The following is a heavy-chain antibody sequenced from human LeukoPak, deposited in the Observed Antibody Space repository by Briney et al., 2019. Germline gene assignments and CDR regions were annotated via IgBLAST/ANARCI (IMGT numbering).Heavy chain of an antibody. Sequence: PGGSLRLSCTASGFTFGDYAMSWVRQAPGKGLEWVSAISGSGGSTYYADSVKGRFTISRDNSKNTLYLQMNSLRAEDTAVYYCAKGFPLAGNNWFDPWGQGTLVTVSS. CDR2: ISGSGGST. D-gene: IGHD6-19*01. J-gene: IGHJ5*02. CDR3: AKGFPLAGNNWFDP. CDR1: GFTFGDYA. V-gene: IGHV3-23*01.